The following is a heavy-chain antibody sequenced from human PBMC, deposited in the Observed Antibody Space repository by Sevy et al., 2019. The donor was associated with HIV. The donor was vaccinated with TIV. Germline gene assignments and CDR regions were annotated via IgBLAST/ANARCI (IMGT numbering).Heavy chain of an antibody. V-gene: IGHV3-66*01. CDR2: IYSDETT. CDR1: GFSVNSNY. J-gene: IGHJ4*02. CDR3: ARGKSGYGYALNY. Sequence: GGSWSPSVAASGFSVNSNYMTWVRQAPGKGRGGASVIYSDETTYHADSVKDRFTISRDNSKNMLYLQMSSLRAEDTAIYYCARGKSGYGYALNYWGQGTLVTVSS. D-gene: IGHD5-18*01.